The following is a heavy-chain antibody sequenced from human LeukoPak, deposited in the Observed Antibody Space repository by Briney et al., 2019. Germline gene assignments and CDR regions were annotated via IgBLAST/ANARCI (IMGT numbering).Heavy chain of an antibody. CDR2: INPNSGGT. CDR1: GYTFTDYY. V-gene: IGHV1-2*02. CDR3: ARAVGTTTGVDY. D-gene: IGHD1-7*01. Sequence: ASVKVSCKASGYTFTDYYMHWVRQAPGQGLEWMGWINPNSGGTNSAQKFQGRVTMTGDTSISTAYMEMSSLRSEDTAVYYCARAVGTTTGVDYWGQGTLVTVSS. J-gene: IGHJ4*02.